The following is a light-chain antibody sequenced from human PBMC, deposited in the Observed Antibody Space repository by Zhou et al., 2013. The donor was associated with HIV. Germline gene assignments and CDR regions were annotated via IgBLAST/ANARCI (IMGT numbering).Light chain of an antibody. V-gene: IGKV3-20*01. CDR2: VAS. CDR1: QTVINSY. Sequence: EIVMTQSPATLSLSPGERATLSCRASQTVINSYLGWYQQKPGQPPRLLISVASSRATGIPDRFSGSGSGTDFTLTIIRLEPEDFAVYYCQQYGSSATTFGQGTKVEIK. CDR3: QQYGSSATT. J-gene: IGKJ1*01.